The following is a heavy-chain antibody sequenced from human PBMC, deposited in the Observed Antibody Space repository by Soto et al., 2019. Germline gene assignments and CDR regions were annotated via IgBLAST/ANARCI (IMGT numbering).Heavy chain of an antibody. V-gene: IGHV1-69*02. D-gene: IGHD6-13*01. Sequence: QVQLVQSGAEVKKPGSSVKVSCKASGGTFSSYTISWVRQAPGQGLEWMGRIIPILGIANYAQKFQGRGTITADKSTSTAYMELSSLRSEDTAVYYCARGGDSSSWAIFDPWGQGTLVTVSS. CDR3: ARGGDSSSWAIFDP. CDR2: IIPILGIA. J-gene: IGHJ5*02. CDR1: GGTFSSYT.